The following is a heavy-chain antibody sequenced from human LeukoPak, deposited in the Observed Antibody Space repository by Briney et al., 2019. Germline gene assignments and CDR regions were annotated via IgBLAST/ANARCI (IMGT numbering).Heavy chain of an antibody. J-gene: IGHJ4*02. Sequence: TSGTLSLTCAVSGDSISIINWWSWVRQTPGKGLEWIGEIYHSGSTNYNPSLKSRVTISVDTSKNQFSLKLSSVTAADTAVYYCAGGIVGATIYFDYWGQGTLVTVSS. CDR3: AGGIVGATIYFDY. V-gene: IGHV4-4*02. CDR2: IYHSGST. D-gene: IGHD1-26*01. CDR1: GDSISIINW.